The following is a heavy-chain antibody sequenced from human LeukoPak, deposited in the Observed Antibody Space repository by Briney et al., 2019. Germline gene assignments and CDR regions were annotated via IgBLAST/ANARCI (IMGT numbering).Heavy chain of an antibody. D-gene: IGHD3-22*01. J-gene: IGHJ4*02. V-gene: IGHV3-30*04. CDR3: AKGWAEGYYDSSGEFDY. CDR1: GFTFSSYA. Sequence: GGSLRLSCAASGFTFSSYAMHWVRQAPGKELEWVAVISYDGSNKYYADSVKGRFTISRDNSKNTLYLQMNSLRAEDTAVYYCAKGWAEGYYDSSGEFDYWGQGTLVTVSS. CDR2: ISYDGSNK.